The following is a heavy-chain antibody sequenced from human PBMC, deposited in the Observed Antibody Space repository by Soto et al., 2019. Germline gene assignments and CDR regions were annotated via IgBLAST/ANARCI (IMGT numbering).Heavy chain of an antibody. Sequence: SVKVSCKASGGAFSSYAISWVRQAPGQGLEWMGGIIPIFGTANYAQKFQGRVTITADESTSTAYMELSSLRSEDTAVYYCARGKNWNYPYYFDYWGQGTLVTVSS. V-gene: IGHV1-69*13. CDR3: ARGKNWNYPYYFDY. J-gene: IGHJ4*02. CDR1: GGAFSSYA. D-gene: IGHD1-7*01. CDR2: IIPIFGTA.